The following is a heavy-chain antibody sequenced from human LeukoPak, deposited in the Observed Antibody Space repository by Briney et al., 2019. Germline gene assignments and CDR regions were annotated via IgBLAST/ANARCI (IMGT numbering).Heavy chain of an antibody. D-gene: IGHD2-2*01. Sequence: PGRTLRLSCAASGFSFSTYAMHWVRQAPGKGLEWVATISYDGSIKYYADSVRGRFTISRDNSKNTLYLQMNSLRAEDTAMHYCAGSYCYSTGCSGRYFDYWGQGTLVTVSS. CDR2: ISYDGSIK. CDR1: GFSFSTYA. V-gene: IGHV3-30*04. CDR3: AGSYCYSTGCSGRYFDY. J-gene: IGHJ4*02.